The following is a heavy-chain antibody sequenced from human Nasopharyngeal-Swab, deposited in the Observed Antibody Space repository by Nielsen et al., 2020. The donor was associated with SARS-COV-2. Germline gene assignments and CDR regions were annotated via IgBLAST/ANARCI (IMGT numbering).Heavy chain of an antibody. Sequence: GSLRLSCTVSGGSISSSSYYWGWLRQPPGKGLEWIGSIYYSGSTYYNQSLKSRVTISVDTSKHQFSLKLSSVTAADTAVYYCARHQGGLGIVPAAEFDYWGQGTLVTVSS. CDR2: IYYSGST. V-gene: IGHV4-39*01. CDR3: ARHQGGLGIVPAAEFDY. J-gene: IGHJ4*02. CDR1: GGSISSSSYY. D-gene: IGHD2-2*01.